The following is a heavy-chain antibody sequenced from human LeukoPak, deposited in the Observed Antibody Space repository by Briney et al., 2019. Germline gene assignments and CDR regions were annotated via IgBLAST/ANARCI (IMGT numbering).Heavy chain of an antibody. D-gene: IGHD5-18*01. Sequence: SETLSLTCTDSGGSISSYYWSWIRQPPGKGLEWIGYIYDSGSTTYNPSLKSRVTISVDTSKNQFSLKLSSVTAADTAVYYCARGSNGWSHFDYWGQGTLVTVSS. CDR2: IYDSGST. V-gene: IGHV4-59*01. CDR3: ARGSNGWSHFDY. CDR1: GGSISSYY. J-gene: IGHJ4*02.